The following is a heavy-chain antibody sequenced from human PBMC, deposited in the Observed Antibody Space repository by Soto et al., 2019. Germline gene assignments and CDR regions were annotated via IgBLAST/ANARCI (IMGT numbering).Heavy chain of an antibody. Sequence: GGSLRLSCAASGFSFITYAMTWVRQAPGKGLEWVSSISSSGGSTYYADSVKGRFTISRDSSKNTLSLLMNSLRVEDTAVYYCAKRMGPSEIISDVDYWGQGTLVTVSS. CDR3: AKRMGPSEIISDVDY. D-gene: IGHD3-3*02. CDR1: GFSFITYA. V-gene: IGHV3-23*01. J-gene: IGHJ4*02. CDR2: ISSSGGST.